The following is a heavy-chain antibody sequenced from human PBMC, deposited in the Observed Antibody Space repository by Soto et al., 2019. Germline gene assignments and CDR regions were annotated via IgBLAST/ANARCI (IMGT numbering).Heavy chain of an antibody. Sequence: QVQLQESGPGLVKPSQTLSLTCTVSGGSISSGGYYWSWIRQHPGKGLEWIGYIYYSGSTYYNPSLKSRVTISVDTSKNQFSLKLSSVTAADTAVYYCARDPRMVGDNEHARGGMDVWGQGTTVTVSS. V-gene: IGHV4-31*03. CDR2: IYYSGST. CDR1: GGSISSGGYY. J-gene: IGHJ6*02. CDR3: ARDPRMVGDNEHARGGMDV. D-gene: IGHD1-26*01.